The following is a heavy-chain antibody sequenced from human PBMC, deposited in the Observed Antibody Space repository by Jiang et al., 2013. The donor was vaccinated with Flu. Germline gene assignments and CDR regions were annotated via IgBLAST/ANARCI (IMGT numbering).Heavy chain of an antibody. CDR2: ISSSSSYT. D-gene: IGHD3-22*01. J-gene: IGHJ4*02. CDR3: ARDQGASYYDSSGYYYGY. V-gene: IGHV3-11*06. Sequence: YISSSSSYTNYADSVKGRFTISGDNAKNSLYLQMNSLRAEDTAVYYCARDQGASYYDSSGYYYGYWGQGTLVTVSS.